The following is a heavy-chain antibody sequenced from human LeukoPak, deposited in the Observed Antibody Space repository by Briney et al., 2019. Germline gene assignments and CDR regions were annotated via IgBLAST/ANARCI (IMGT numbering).Heavy chain of an antibody. CDR2: IYYSGST. Sequence: PSETLSLTCTVSGGSFRSYYWTWIRQPPGKGLEWIAYIYYSGSTNYNPSLQSRATISVDTSKNQFSLKLSSVTAADTAVYYCARDVASSGYQPYGLDVWGQGTTVTVSS. V-gene: IGHV4-59*01. D-gene: IGHD3-22*01. CDR1: GGSFRSYY. J-gene: IGHJ6*02. CDR3: ARDVASSGYQPYGLDV.